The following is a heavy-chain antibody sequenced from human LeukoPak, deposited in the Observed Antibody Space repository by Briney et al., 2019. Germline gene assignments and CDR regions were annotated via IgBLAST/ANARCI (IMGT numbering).Heavy chain of an antibody. Sequence: ASVKVSCKVSGYTLTELSMHWVRQAPGKGLEWMGGFDPEDGETIYAQKFQGRVTMTRNTSISTAYMELSSLRSEDTAVYYCATYRQIVRGVLFDYWGQGTLVTVSS. CDR1: GYTLTELS. V-gene: IGHV1-24*01. CDR2: FDPEDGET. D-gene: IGHD3-10*01. CDR3: ATYRQIVRGVLFDY. J-gene: IGHJ4*02.